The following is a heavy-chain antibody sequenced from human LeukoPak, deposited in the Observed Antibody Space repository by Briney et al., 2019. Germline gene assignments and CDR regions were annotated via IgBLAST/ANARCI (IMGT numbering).Heavy chain of an antibody. V-gene: IGHV4-59*01. CDR1: GGSITGYY. CDR2: IYYSGST. Sequence: SETLSLTCTVSGGSITGYYWSWIRQPPGKGLEWMGDIYYSGSTNYNPSLKSRVTISLDTSKNQFSLTLSSVTAADTAVYFCARQGDYYGSGSYYAAFDYWGQRTLVTVSS. D-gene: IGHD3-10*01. J-gene: IGHJ4*02. CDR3: ARQGDYYGSGSYYAAFDY.